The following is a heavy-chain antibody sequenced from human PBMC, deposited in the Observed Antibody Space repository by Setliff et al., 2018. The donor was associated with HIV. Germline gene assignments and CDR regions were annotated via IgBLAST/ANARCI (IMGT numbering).Heavy chain of an antibody. J-gene: IGHJ4*02. V-gene: IGHV3-23*03. CDR3: ARAGKDGYNYNYFDY. CDR2: IYSDGSST. D-gene: IGHD5-12*01. CDR1: GFTFSTYA. Sequence: GGSLRLSCVASGFTFSTYAMSWVRQVPGKGLEWVSVIYSDGSSTYYADSVKGRFTISRDNSKNTLYLQMNSLRAEDTAVYYCARAGKDGYNYNYFDYWGQGTLVTVSS.